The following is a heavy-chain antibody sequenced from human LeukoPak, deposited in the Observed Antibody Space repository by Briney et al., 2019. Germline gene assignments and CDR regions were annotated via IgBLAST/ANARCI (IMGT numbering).Heavy chain of an antibody. CDR3: ARDWDGSGWPIDY. CDR2: IKTDGSEK. Sequence: PGGSLRLSCAASGLTFSRYWMSWVRQAPGKGLEWVANIKTDGSEKYYVDSLKGRFIISRDNAKNSLYLQMNSLRAEDTAVYYCARDWDGSGWPIDYWGQGTLVTVSS. V-gene: IGHV3-7*05. D-gene: IGHD6-19*01. J-gene: IGHJ4*02. CDR1: GLTFSRYW.